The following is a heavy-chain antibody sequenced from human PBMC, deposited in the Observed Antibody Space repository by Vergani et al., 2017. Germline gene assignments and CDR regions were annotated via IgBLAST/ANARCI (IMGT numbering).Heavy chain of an antibody. Sequence: QVQLQESGPGLVKPSQTLSLTCTVSGASIRSGNYHWNWIRKAAGKGLEWIGYIYASGSTKYNPSLESRITMSVDTSKNQFSLTVRSVTAADTAVYYCAREAMRQQLVNPFDFWGQGSLVTVAS. CDR3: AREAMRQQLVNPFDF. CDR2: IYASGST. CDR1: GASIRSGNYH. D-gene: IGHD6-13*01. V-gene: IGHV4-61*02. J-gene: IGHJ4*02.